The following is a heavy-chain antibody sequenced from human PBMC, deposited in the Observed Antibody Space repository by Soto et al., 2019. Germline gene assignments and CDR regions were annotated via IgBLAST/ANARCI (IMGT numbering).Heavy chain of an antibody. D-gene: IGHD3-10*01. J-gene: IGHJ4*02. Sequence: ASVKFSCKASGFSFSDYFMHWVRQAPGQGLECMGIINPSGDSRNYAQKFQGRVTITRXTXXSXXXMXLXXLRXEXTAVYYCARGGLTLVRGVMSYCGQGTQVTVT. CDR2: INPSGDSR. CDR3: ARGGLTLVRGVMSY. V-gene: IGHV1-46*01. CDR1: GFSFSDYF.